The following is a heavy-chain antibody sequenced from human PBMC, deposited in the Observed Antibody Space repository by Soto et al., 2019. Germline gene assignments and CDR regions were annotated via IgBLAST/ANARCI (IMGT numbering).Heavy chain of an antibody. CDR2: IVVGSGNT. CDR3: AAFRGSLGMDV. CDR1: AFTFTSSA. Sequence: SVKVSCKASAFTFTSSAVQWVRQARGQRLEWIGWIVVGSGNTNYAQKFQERVTITRDMSTSTAYMELSSLRSEDTAVYYCAAFRGSLGMDVWGQGTTVTVSS. V-gene: IGHV1-58*01. J-gene: IGHJ6*02. D-gene: IGHD3-16*01.